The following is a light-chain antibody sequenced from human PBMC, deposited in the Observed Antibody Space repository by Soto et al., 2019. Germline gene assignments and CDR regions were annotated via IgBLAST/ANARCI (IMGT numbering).Light chain of an antibody. V-gene: IGKV1-39*01. CDR3: QQSYSIPYT. CDR2: AAS. CDR1: QSISNY. J-gene: IGKJ2*01. Sequence: DIQMTQSPSSLSASVGDRVTITCRASQSISNYLNWYQQRPGKAPKLLIYAASSLQSGVPSRFSGSTSGTDFTLTISSLQPEDFATYYCQQSYSIPYTFGQGTKLEIK.